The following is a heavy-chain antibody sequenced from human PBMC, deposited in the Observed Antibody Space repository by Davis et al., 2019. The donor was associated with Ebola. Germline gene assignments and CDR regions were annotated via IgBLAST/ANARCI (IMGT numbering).Heavy chain of an antibody. V-gene: IGHV3-72*01. CDR3: GGTSGDTASRAFEI. CDR2: TRNKANSYTT. J-gene: IGHJ3*02. CDR1: GLTFSDHY. D-gene: IGHD5-18*01. Sequence: LSLTCAASGLTFSDHYMDWVRQAPGKGLEWVARTRNKANSYTTEYAASVKGRFTILRDDSQNSLYLVMNSLKTEDTAVYYCGGTSGDTASRAFEIWGQGTMVTVSS.